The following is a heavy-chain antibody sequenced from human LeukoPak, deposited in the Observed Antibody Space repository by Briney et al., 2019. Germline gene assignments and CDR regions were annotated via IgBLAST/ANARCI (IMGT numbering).Heavy chain of an antibody. Sequence: GESLKISCKGSGYSFTSYWIGWVRQMPGKGLEWMGIIYPGDSDTRYSPSFQGQVTISADKSISTAYLQWSSLKASDTAMYYCARASYCSGGSCYNNWFDPWGQGTLVTVSS. D-gene: IGHD2-15*01. V-gene: IGHV5-51*01. CDR1: GYSFTSYW. J-gene: IGHJ5*02. CDR2: IYPGDSDT. CDR3: ARASYCSGGSCYNNWFDP.